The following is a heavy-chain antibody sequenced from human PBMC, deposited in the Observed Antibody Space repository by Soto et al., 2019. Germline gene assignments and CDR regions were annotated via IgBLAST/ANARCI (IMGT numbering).Heavy chain of an antibody. D-gene: IGHD2-15*01. CDR1: GGSFSGYY. J-gene: IGHJ5*02. CDR3: ARGGPACSGGSCYPYNWFGP. V-gene: IGHV4-34*01. Sequence: QVQLQQWGAGLLKPSETLSLTCAVYGGSFSGYYWSWIRQPPGKGLEWIGEINHSGSTNYNPSLKSRVTISVDTSKNQFSLKLSSVTAADTAVYYCARGGPACSGGSCYPYNWFGPWGQGTLVTVSS. CDR2: INHSGST.